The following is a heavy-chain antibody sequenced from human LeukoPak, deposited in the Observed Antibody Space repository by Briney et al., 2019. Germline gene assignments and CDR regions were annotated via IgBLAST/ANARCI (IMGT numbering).Heavy chain of an antibody. CDR1: GFTFSSNA. Sequence: GGSLRLSCAASGFTFSSNAMSWVRQAPGKGLEWVSAISGSGDSTFYADSVKGRFTISRDNSRNTVYVQMNSLTPEDTAVYYCVKGLDYSSSQMDSWGQGTLVTVSS. V-gene: IGHV3-23*01. D-gene: IGHD6-6*01. CDR3: VKGLDYSSSQMDS. J-gene: IGHJ4*02. CDR2: ISGSGDST.